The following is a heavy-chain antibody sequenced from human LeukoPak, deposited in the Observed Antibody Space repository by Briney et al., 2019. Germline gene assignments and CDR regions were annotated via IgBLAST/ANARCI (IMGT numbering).Heavy chain of an antibody. J-gene: IGHJ4*02. V-gene: IGHV3-66*04. CDR2: IYSGGAT. CDR1: GFTVSSNY. Sequence: PGGSLRLSCAASGFTVSSNYMSWVRQAPGKGLEWVSIIYSGGATYYAESVKGRFTISRDNSKNTLYLQMNSLRAEDTAVYYCARRWGYSSSWNFDYWGQGTLVTVSS. D-gene: IGHD6-13*01. CDR3: ARRWGYSSSWNFDY.